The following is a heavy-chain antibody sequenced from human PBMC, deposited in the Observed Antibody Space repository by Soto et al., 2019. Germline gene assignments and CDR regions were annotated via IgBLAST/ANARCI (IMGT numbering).Heavy chain of an antibody. CDR1: GGSISSGGYY. CDR2: IYYSGST. V-gene: IGHV4-31*03. D-gene: IGHD2-2*01. J-gene: IGHJ4*02. Sequence: PSETLSLTCTVSGGSISSGGYYWSWIRQHPGKGLEWIGYIYYSGSTYYNPSLKSRVTISVDTSKNQFSLKLSSVTAADTAVYYCARQIVVVPAANPKPTYYFDYWGQGTLVTVSS. CDR3: ARQIVVVPAANPKPTYYFDY.